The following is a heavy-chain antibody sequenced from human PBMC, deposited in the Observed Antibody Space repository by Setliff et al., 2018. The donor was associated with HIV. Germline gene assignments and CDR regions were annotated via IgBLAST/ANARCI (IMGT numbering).Heavy chain of an antibody. V-gene: IGHV4-30-4*01. D-gene: IGHD3-10*01. Sequence: SETLSLTCTVSGASVNSDDYYWSWIRQTPGKGLEWIGYIYYSGYTYYNATLQSRATILLDTSKNQFFLTLTSVTAADTAVYFCARVPFGSGSYYFDFWGQGTLVTVSS. J-gene: IGHJ4*02. CDR3: ARVPFGSGSYYFDF. CDR2: IYYSGYT. CDR1: GASVNSDDYY.